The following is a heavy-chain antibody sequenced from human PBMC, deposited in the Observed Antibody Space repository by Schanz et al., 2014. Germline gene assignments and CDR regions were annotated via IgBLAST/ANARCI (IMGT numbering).Heavy chain of an antibody. D-gene: IGHD3-10*01. CDR2: IYNSGKT. CDR3: ARVVLGGDAFDI. V-gene: IGHV4-4*07. J-gene: IGHJ3*02. Sequence: QVQLQESGPALVKPSETLSLTCTVSGGSISSEYWSWIRQPAGKGLEWIGRIYNSGKTNYNPSLESRVSMSVDPSKKQLSLQLRSVSAADTAVYYCARVVLGGDAFDIWGQGTMVTVSS. CDR1: GGSISSEY.